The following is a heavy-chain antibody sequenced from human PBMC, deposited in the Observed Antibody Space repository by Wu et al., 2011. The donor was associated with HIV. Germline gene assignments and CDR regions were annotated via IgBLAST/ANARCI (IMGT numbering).Heavy chain of an antibody. J-gene: IGHJ4*02. CDR2: INPNSGGT. CDR3: ARVIGHTGKFDY. D-gene: IGHD1-14*01. V-gene: IGHV1-2*02. CDR1: GYTFTGYY. Sequence: VQLVQSGAEVKRPGASVKVSCKASGYTFTGYYIHWVRQAPGQGLEWMGWINPNSGGTNYEQKFQDRVTMTTDTSITTAYMELRGLISDDAAVYYCARVIGHTGKFDYWGQGTLVTVSS.